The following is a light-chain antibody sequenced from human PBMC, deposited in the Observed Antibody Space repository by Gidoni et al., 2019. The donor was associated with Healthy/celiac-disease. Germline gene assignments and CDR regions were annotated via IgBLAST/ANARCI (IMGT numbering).Light chain of an antibody. CDR3: QQYYSYXXT. V-gene: IGKV1-8*01. J-gene: IGKJ1*01. CDR2: AAS. Sequence: AIRMTQSPSSFSASTGDRVTITCRASQGISSYLAWYQQKPGKAPKLLIYAASTLQSGVPSRFSGSGSGTDFTLTISCLQSEDFATYYCQQYYSYXXTFGQGTKVEIK. CDR1: QGISSY.